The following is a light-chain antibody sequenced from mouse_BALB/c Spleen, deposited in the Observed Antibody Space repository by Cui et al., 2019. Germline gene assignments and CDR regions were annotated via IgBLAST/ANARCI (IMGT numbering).Light chain of an antibody. J-gene: IGKJ5*01. Sequence: QIFLTQSPALTSASPGEKVTMTCIASSRVSYMYWYQQKPRSDPKPWIYLTSNMASGVPARFSGSGSGTSYSLTISSMEAEDAATYYYQQWSSNPLTFGAGTKLELK. V-gene: IGKV4-68*01. CDR1: SRVSY. CDR2: LTS. CDR3: QQWSSNPLT.